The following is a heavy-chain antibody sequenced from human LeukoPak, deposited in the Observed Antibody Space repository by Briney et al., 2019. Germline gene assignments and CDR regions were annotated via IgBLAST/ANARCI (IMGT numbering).Heavy chain of an antibody. J-gene: IGHJ4*02. CDR3: ARARIVATIDY. CDR2: ISSTAATT. V-gene: IGHV3-23*01. Sequence: PGGSLRLSCAASGFTFSSFAMSWVRQAPGQGLEWVSSISSTAATTYYADSVKGRFTISRDNAKNTLYLQMNSLRAEDTAVYYCARARIVATIDYWGQGTLVTVSS. D-gene: IGHD5-12*01. CDR1: GFTFSSFA.